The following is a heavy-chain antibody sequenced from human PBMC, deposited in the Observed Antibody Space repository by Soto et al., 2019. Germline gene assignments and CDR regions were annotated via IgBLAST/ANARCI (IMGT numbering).Heavy chain of an antibody. V-gene: IGHV4-61*01. CDR1: GGSVSSGSYY. J-gene: IGHJ6*02. CDR3: ARDNMVRHRAYYSMDV. Sequence: SETLSLTCTVSGGSVSSGSYYWSWIRQPPGKGLEWIGYIYYSGSTNYNPSLKSRVTISVDTSKNQFSLKLSSVTAADTAVYYCARDNMVRHRAYYSMDVWGQGTTVTVSS. D-gene: IGHD3-10*01. CDR2: IYYSGST.